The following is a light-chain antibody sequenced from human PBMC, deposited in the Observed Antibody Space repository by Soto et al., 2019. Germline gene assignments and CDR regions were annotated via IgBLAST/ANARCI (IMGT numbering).Light chain of an antibody. CDR1: DSDIGGYDH. V-gene: IGLV2-14*03. Sequence: QSALTQTASVSASPGQSIAISCTGTDSDIGGYDHVSWYQQHPGKAPKLLIYDVTNRPSGVSSRFSGSKAGRTASLTISGLQTEDEADYYCSSHTSSTALVFGTGTKVTVL. J-gene: IGLJ1*01. CDR3: SSHTSSTALV. CDR2: DVT.